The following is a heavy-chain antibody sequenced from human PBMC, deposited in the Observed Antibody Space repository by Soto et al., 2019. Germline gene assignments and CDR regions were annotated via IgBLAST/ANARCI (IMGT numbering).Heavy chain of an antibody. Sequence: GASVKVSCKASGYRFTSYGIIWVRQAPGQGLEWMGWISAYNGNTKYAQKFQGRVTMTTDTSTSTAYMVLRSLRSDDTAVSYCARVGVVVPAAILDPLEYCYYGMDVWGQGTTVTVSS. V-gene: IGHV1-18*01. D-gene: IGHD2-2*02. CDR2: ISAYNGNT. CDR1: GYRFTSYG. J-gene: IGHJ6*02. CDR3: ARVGVVVPAAILDPLEYCYYGMDV.